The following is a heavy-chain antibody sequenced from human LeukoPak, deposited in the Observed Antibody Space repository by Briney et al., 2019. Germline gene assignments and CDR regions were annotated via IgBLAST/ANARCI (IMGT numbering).Heavy chain of an antibody. V-gene: IGHV1-69*05. D-gene: IGHD3-22*01. CDR2: IIPIFGTA. J-gene: IGHJ4*02. CDR1: GGTFSSYA. Sequence: WASVKVSCRASGGTFSSYAISWVRQAPGQGLEWMGGIIPIFGTANYAQKFQGRVTITTDESTSTAYMELSSLRSEDTAVYYCARGSSGYLTFDYWGQGTLVTVSS. CDR3: ARGSSGYLTFDY.